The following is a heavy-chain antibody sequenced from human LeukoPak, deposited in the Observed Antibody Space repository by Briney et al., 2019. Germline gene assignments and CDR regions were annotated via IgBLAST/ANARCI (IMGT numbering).Heavy chain of an antibody. Sequence: GASVKVSCKASGGTFSSYAISWVRQAPGQGLEWMGRIIPILGIANYAQKLQGRVTMTTDTSTSTAYMELRSLRSDDTAVYYCARSEAYYDFWSGYYLFDYWGQGTLVTVSS. D-gene: IGHD3-3*01. CDR1: GGTFSSYA. V-gene: IGHV1-69*04. J-gene: IGHJ4*02. CDR3: ARSEAYYDFWSGYYLFDY. CDR2: IIPILGIA.